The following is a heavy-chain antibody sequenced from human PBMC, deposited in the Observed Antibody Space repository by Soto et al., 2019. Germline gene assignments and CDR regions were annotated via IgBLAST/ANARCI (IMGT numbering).Heavy chain of an antibody. CDR3: ARDIVFGGTYGMDV. V-gene: IGHV1-69*12. CDR1: GGTFSRYA. J-gene: IGHJ6*02. Sequence: QVQLVQSGAEVKKPGSSVKVSCKASGGTFSRYAISWVRQAPGQGLEGMGGIIAIFGTANYAQKFQGRVTITADESTSTAYMELSSLTSEDKAVYYCARDIVFGGTYGMDVWGQGTTVTVSS. CDR2: IIAIFGTA. D-gene: IGHD3-16*01.